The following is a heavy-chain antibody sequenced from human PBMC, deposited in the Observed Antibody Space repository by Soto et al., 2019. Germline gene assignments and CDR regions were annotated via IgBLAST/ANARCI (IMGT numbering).Heavy chain of an antibody. J-gene: IGHJ4*02. CDR3: AGIYRGSPGGTLRY. V-gene: IGHV4-31*03. CDR1: GGSISSGGYY. Sequence: QVQLQESGPGLVKPSQTLSLTCTVSGGSISSGGYYWSWIRQHPGKGLEWIGDIYYSGSTYYNPSLKSRVTISVDTSKPPFPLKLSSVTAADTAVYYCAGIYRGSPGGTLRYWGQGTLVTVSS. D-gene: IGHD1-26*01. CDR2: IYYSGST.